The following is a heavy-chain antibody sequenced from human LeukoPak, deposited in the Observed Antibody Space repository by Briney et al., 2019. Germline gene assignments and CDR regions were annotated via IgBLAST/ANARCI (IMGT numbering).Heavy chain of an antibody. CDR2: INQDGSET. D-gene: IGHD3-10*01. V-gene: IGHV3-7*01. J-gene: IGHJ5*02. CDR1: GFTFSNFW. Sequence: GGSLRLSCAASGFTFSNFWMSWVRQAPGKGLEWVANINQDGSETYYVDSVEGRFTISRDNAKNSSYLQMHSLRAEDTAVYYCSPRGPWGQGTLVTVSS. CDR3: SPRGP.